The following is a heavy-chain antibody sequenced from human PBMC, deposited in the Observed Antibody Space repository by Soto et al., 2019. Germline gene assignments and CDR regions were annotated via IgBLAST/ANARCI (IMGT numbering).Heavy chain of an antibody. V-gene: IGHV1-69*13. J-gene: IGHJ5*02. Sequence: ASVKVSCKASGGTFSSYAISWVRQAPGQGLEWMGGIIPIFGTANYAQKFQGRVTITADESTSTAYMELSSLRSEDTAVYYCARDLTVPSRVPAYWFDPWGQGTLVTVSS. CDR1: GGTFSSYA. CDR3: ARDLTVPSRVPAYWFDP. CDR2: IIPIFGTA. D-gene: IGHD3-9*01.